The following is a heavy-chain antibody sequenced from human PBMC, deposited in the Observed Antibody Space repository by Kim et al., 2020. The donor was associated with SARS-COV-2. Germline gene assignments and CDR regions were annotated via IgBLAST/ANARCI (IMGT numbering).Heavy chain of an antibody. V-gene: IGHV1-18*01. D-gene: IGHD6-13*01. Sequence: ASVKVSCKASGYTFTSYGISWVRQAPGQGLEWMGWISAYNGNTNYAQKLQGRVTMTTDTSTSTAYMELRILRSDDTAVYYCARPGGYSSSWYQVVPNNYYYYGMDVWGQGTTVTVSS. CDR3: ARPGGYSSSWYQVVPNNYYYYGMDV. CDR2: ISAYNGNT. CDR1: GYTFTSYG. J-gene: IGHJ6*02.